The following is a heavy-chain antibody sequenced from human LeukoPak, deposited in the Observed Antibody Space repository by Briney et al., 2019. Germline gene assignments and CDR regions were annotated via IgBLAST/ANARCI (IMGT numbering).Heavy chain of an antibody. CDR2: ISGTGGTT. Sequence: PSETLSLTCAVYGGSFSGYYWNWIRQPPGKGLEWVLRISGTGGTTFYADSVKGRFTISRDNSKNTLYLQMNSLRAEDTAVYYCAKRLAMTGTYHFDYWGQGTLVTVSS. CDR3: AKRLAMTGTYHFDY. CDR1: GGSFSGYY. J-gene: IGHJ4*02. D-gene: IGHD6-19*01. V-gene: IGHV3-23*01.